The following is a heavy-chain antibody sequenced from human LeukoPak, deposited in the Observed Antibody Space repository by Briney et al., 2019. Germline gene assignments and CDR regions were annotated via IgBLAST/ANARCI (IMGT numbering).Heavy chain of an antibody. CDR2: IIPIFGTA. Sequence: GASVKVSCKASGGTFSIYAISWVRQAPGQGLEWMGGIIPIFGTANYAQKFQGRVTITTDESTSTAYMELSSLRSEDTAVYYCARVTMATIYYFDYWGQGTLVTVSS. J-gene: IGHJ4*02. V-gene: IGHV1-69*05. D-gene: IGHD5-24*01. CDR3: ARVTMATIYYFDY. CDR1: GGTFSIYA.